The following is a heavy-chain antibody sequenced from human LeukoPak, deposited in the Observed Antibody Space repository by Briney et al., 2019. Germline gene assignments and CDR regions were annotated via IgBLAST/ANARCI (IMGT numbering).Heavy chain of an antibody. Sequence: SVKVSCKASGYSFTTYSISWVRQAPGQGLEWMGRIIPIFGTANYAQKFQGRVTITTDESTSTAYMELSSLRSEDTAVYYCARERTTVGDPDYFDYWGQGTLVTVSS. J-gene: IGHJ4*02. V-gene: IGHV1-69*05. CDR3: ARERTTVGDPDYFDY. CDR2: IIPIFGTA. CDR1: GYSFTTYS. D-gene: IGHD4-23*01.